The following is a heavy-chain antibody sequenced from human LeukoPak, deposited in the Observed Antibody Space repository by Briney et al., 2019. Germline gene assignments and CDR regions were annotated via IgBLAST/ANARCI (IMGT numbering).Heavy chain of an antibody. D-gene: IGHD1-26*01. Sequence: ASVKVSCKASGGTFSGYAISWVRQAPGQGLEWMGGFDPEDGETIYAQKFQGRVTMTEDTSTDTAYMELSSLRSEDTAVYYCATDPGVGYWGQGTLVTVSS. CDR2: FDPEDGET. J-gene: IGHJ4*02. CDR1: GGTFSGYA. CDR3: ATDPGVGY. V-gene: IGHV1-24*01.